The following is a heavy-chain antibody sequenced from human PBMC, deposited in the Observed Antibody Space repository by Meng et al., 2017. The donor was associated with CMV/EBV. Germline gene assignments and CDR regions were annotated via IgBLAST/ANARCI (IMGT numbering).Heavy chain of an antibody. CDR2: ISSSSSYI. CDR3: AREVNDCFDP. J-gene: IGHJ5*02. CDR1: GFTFSSYS. Sequence: GESLKISCAASGFTFSSYSMNWVRQAPGKGLEWVSSISSSSSYIYYADSVKGRFTISRDNAKNSLYLQMNSLRAEDTAVYYCAREVNDCFDPWGQGTLVTVSS. V-gene: IGHV3-21*01.